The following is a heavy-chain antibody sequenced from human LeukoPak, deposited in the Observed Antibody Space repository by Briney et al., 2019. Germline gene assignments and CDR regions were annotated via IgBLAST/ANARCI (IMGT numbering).Heavy chain of an antibody. Sequence: SETLSLTCAVSGGSISSNSYYWGWIRQPPWKGLEWIGSIYYSGSTYYNPSLKSRVTISVDTSKNQFSLKLSSVTAADTAVYYCARISYYYGSENYYYYYMDVWGKGTTVTVSS. CDR2: IYYSGST. D-gene: IGHD3-10*01. CDR1: GGSISSNSYY. CDR3: ARISYYYGSENYYYYYMDV. V-gene: IGHV4-39*07. J-gene: IGHJ6*03.